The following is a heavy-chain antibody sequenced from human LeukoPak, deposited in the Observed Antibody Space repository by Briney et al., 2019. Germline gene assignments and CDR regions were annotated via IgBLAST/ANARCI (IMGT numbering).Heavy chain of an antibody. J-gene: IGHJ4*02. V-gene: IGHV3-30*03. CDR3: ATDPGSWHGDFDY. Sequence: PGRSLRLSCAASGFTFSSYGMHWVRQAPGKGLEWVAVISYDGSNKYYADSVKGRFTISRDNSKNTLYLQMNSLRAEDTAVYYCATDPGSWHGDFDYWGQGTLVTVSS. CDR2: ISYDGSNK. CDR1: GFTFSSYG. D-gene: IGHD6-13*01.